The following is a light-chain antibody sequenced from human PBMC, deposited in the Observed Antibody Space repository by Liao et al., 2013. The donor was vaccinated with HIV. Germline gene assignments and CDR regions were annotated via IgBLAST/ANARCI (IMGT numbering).Light chain of an antibody. CDR2: QDS. Sequence: SYVLTQPPSVSVAPGRTATITCGGDNIGGKSVHWYQQKPGQSPVLVIYQDSKRPLGIPERFSGSNSENTGTLTISGTQAVDEAVYYCQAWDSSADVVFGGGTRLTVL. V-gene: IGLV3-21*01. CDR3: QAWDSSADVV. CDR1: NIGGKS. J-gene: IGLJ2*01.